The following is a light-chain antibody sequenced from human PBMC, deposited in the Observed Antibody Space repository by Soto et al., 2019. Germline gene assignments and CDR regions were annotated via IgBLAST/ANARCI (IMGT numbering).Light chain of an antibody. CDR1: HSVATN. Sequence: DKVMTQSPATLSVSPGERVTLSCRASHSVATNLAWYQQKSGQAPRLLIYGASIRATGIPDRFSGSGSETEFTLTISSLQSEDFAVYYCQQYNDWPSLTFGGGTKVEI. CDR2: GAS. CDR3: QQYNDWPSLT. J-gene: IGKJ4*01. V-gene: IGKV3-15*01.